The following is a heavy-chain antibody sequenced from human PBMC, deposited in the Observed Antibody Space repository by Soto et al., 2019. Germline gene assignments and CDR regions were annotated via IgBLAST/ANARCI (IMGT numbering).Heavy chain of an antibody. J-gene: IGHJ5*01. Sequence: PGGSLRLSCTTSGFIFSDYDINWFRQAPGKGLEWVAHIRGSVYGGTIDYAASVKGRFIISRDDSKDIAYLQMNSLKTEDTALYYCARNGGSRRWFDSRARRTPVTVSS. V-gene: IGHV3-49*03. D-gene: IGHD3-16*01. CDR3: ARNGGSRRWFDS. CDR1: GFIFSDYD. CDR2: IRGSVYGGTI.